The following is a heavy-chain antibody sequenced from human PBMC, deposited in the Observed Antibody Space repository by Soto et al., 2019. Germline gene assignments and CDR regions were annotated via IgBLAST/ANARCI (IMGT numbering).Heavy chain of an antibody. CDR2: IWYDGKTK. CDR3: ARHKSGYNDY. D-gene: IGHD5-12*01. V-gene: IGHV3-33*01. J-gene: IGHJ4*02. Sequence: QQQQVQSGGGVVQPGRSLRLSCAASGFTFSSYGMHWVRQAPGKGLEWLTIIWYDGKTKYYADSVKGRFTISRDNSKNTLYLQMDSLRDTDTAVYYCARHKSGYNDYWGQGTLVTVSS. CDR1: GFTFSSYG.